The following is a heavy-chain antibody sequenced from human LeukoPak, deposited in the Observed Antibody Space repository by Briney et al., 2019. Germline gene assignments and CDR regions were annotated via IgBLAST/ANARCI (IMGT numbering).Heavy chain of an antibody. CDR3: ARGGLNYYDSSGYYYVGAFDI. CDR1: GGSISSYY. J-gene: IGHJ3*02. CDR2: IYYSGST. Sequence: SETLSLTCTVSGGSISSYYWTWIRQPPGKGLEWIGYIYYSGSTNYNPSLKSRVTISVDTSKNQFSLKLSSVTAVDTAVYYCARGGLNYYDSSGYYYVGAFDIWGQGTMVTVSS. D-gene: IGHD3-22*01. V-gene: IGHV4-59*01.